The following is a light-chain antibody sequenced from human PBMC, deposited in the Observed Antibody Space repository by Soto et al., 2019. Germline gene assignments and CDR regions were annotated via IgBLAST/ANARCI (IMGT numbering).Light chain of an antibody. CDR2: GNR. CDR3: QAYDYSLPASV. V-gene: IGLV1-40*01. J-gene: IGLJ3*02. CDR1: SSNLGAGYD. Sequence: QSVLTQPPSVSGAPGQRVTISCTGNSSNLGAGYDVHWYQQLPGAAPKLVIFGNRNRPSGVPERFSGSKSGTSASLAIAGLQAEYEADYSCQAYDYSLPASVFGGGTKVTVL.